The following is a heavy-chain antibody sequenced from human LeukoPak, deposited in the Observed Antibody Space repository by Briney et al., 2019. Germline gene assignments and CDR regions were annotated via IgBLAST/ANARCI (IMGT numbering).Heavy chain of an antibody. CDR1: GGSISSSSYY. D-gene: IGHD3-10*01. Sequence: SETLSLTCTVSGGSISSSSYYWGWIRQPPGKGLEWIGSIYYSGSTYYNPSLKSRVTISVDTSKNQFSLKLSSVTAADTAVYYCASGPVDYVSGAFGVRRYFDYWGQGTLVTVSS. CDR2: IYYSGST. V-gene: IGHV4-39*07. J-gene: IGHJ4*02. CDR3: ASGPVDYVSGAFGVRRYFDY.